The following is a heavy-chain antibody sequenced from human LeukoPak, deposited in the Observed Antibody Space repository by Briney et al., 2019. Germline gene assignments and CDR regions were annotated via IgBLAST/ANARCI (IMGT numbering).Heavy chain of an antibody. Sequence: SETLSLTCTVSGGSVSSGSYYWTWIRQPPGKGLEWIGYIYDSGTTNYNPSLKSRVTISMDTSKNQFSLNLKSVTAADTAIYYCARDRYCSGGYCYSGRFDPWGQGTLVTVSS. CDR1: GGSVSSGSYY. CDR2: IYDSGTT. CDR3: ARDRYCSGGYCYSGRFDP. J-gene: IGHJ5*02. D-gene: IGHD2-15*01. V-gene: IGHV4-61*01.